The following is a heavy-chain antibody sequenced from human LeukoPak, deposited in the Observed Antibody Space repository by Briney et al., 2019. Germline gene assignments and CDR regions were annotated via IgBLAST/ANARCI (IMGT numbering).Heavy chain of an antibody. J-gene: IGHJ4*02. CDR1: GFTFSNYG. V-gene: IGHV3-33*06. CDR3: ANNFDY. CDR2: IWHDGSNK. Sequence: GRSLRLSCAASGFTFSNYGMHWVRQAPGKGLEWVAVIWHDGSNKYYADSVKGRFTISRDNSKNTLYLQMNSLRAEDTAVYYCANNFDYWGQGTLVPVSS.